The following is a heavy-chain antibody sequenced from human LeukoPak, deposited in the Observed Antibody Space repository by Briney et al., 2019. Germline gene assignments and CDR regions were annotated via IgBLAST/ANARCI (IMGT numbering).Heavy chain of an antibody. J-gene: IGHJ4*02. V-gene: IGHV3-23*01. CDR1: GFTFRSYV. CDR3: AKGSSLYVDY. Sequence: PGGSLRLSCAASGFTFRSYVMSWVRQAPGKGLEWISSTSGGGGNTYYADSVKGRFTISRDNAKNSLYLQMNSLRAEDTALYYCAKGSSLYVDYWGQGTLVTVSS. D-gene: IGHD6-13*01. CDR2: TSGGGGNT.